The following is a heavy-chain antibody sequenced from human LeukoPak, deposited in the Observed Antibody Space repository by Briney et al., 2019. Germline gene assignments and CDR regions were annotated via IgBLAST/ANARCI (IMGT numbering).Heavy chain of an antibody. CDR3: ARDLDGGWYDY. D-gene: IGHD6-19*01. CDR1: GYTFTGYY. CDR2: INPNSGGT. V-gene: IGHV1-2*02. Sequence: ASVKVSCKASGYTFTGYYMHWARQAPGQGLEWMGWINPNSGGTNYAQKFQGRVTMTRDTSISTAYMELSRLRSDDAAVYYCARDLDGGWYDYWGQGTLVTVSS. J-gene: IGHJ4*02.